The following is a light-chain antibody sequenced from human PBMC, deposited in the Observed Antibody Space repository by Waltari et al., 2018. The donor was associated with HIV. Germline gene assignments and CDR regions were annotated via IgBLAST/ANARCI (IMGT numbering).Light chain of an antibody. CDR3: QQYSQTPLT. Sequence: IVRTQTPDTLAVFLGGRTTLTCKPRQTLLYSLNIKNYLAWYQHKPGQPPRLLIYCASTRQTGVPDRFIGSGSGTNFSLTISKLQAEDLATYFCQQYSQTPLTFGGGTRVGL. CDR1: QTLLYSLNIKNY. J-gene: IGKJ4*01. CDR2: CAS. V-gene: IGKV4-1*01.